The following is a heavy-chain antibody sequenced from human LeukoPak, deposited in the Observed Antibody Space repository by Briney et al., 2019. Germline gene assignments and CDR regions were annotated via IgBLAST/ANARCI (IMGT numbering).Heavy chain of an antibody. J-gene: IGHJ4*02. CDR2: INPSGGST. V-gene: IGHV1-46*01. Sequence: ASVKVSCKASGHTFTSCYMHWVRQAPGQGLEWMGIINPSGGSTSYAQKFQGRVTMTRDTSTSTVYMELSSLRSEDTAVYYCASAPRSGYFDYWGQGTLVTVSS. CDR1: GHTFTSCY. CDR3: ASAPRSGYFDY. D-gene: IGHD3-10*01.